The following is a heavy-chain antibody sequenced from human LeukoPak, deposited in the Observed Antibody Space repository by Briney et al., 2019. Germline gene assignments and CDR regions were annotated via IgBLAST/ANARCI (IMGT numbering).Heavy chain of an antibody. D-gene: IGHD3-22*01. J-gene: IGHJ3*02. CDR1: GGSFSGYY. Sequence: PSETLSLTCAVYGGSFSGYYWSWIRQPPGKGLEWIGEINHSGSTNYNPSLKSRVTISVDTSKNQFSLKLSSVTAADTAVYYCAGANGYYYDSSGYAHDAFDIWGQGTMVTVSS. CDR3: AGANGYYYDSSGYAHDAFDI. CDR2: INHSGST. V-gene: IGHV4-34*01.